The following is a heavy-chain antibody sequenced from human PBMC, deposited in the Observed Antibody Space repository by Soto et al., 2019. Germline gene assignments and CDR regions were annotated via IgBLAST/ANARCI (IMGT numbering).Heavy chain of an antibody. CDR2: INHSGST. J-gene: IGHJ5*02. CDR3: ARGRDGSGSYPKVRWFDP. Sequence: QVQLQQWGAGLLKPSETLSLTCAVYGGSFSGYYWSWIRQPPGKGLEWIGEINHSGSTNYNPSLKSRVTISVDTSKNQFSLKLSSVTAADTAVYYCARGRDGSGSYPKVRWFDPWGQGTLVTVSS. V-gene: IGHV4-34*01. D-gene: IGHD3-10*01. CDR1: GGSFSGYY.